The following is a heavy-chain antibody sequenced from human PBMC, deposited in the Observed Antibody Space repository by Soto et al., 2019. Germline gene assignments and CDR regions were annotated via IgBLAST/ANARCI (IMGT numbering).Heavy chain of an antibody. CDR1: GGSISSGGYS. V-gene: IGHV4-30-2*01. CDR2: IFHSGST. J-gene: IGHJ2*01. Sequence: QLQLQESGSGLVKPSQTLSLTCTVSGGSISSGGYSWSWLRQPPGKGLEWIGYIFHSGSTYYNPSLTRRVTISVDGSKIPFSLERSSVTAADSAIYYCAREGGSGSPAWYFHVWGRGTLVTVSS. CDR3: AREGGSGSPAWYFHV. D-gene: IGHD1-26*01.